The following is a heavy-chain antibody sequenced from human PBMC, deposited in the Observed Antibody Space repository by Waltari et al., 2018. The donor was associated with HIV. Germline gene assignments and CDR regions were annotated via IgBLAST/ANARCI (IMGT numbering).Heavy chain of an antibody. V-gene: IGHV4-30-4*01. CDR2: IYYSGST. CDR1: GGSISSADYY. Sequence: QVQLQESGPGLVKPSQTLSLTCTVSGGSISSADYYWSWISQPPGKGLEWIGYIYYSGSTYYNPSLKSRVTISVDTSKNQFSLKLSSVSAADTAVYYCARAGSVFGTSPYGMDVWGQGTTVTVSS. D-gene: IGHD2-2*01. CDR3: ARAGSVFGTSPYGMDV. J-gene: IGHJ6*02.